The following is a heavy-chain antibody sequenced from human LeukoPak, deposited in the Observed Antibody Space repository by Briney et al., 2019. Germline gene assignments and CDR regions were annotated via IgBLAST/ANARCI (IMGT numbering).Heavy chain of an antibody. J-gene: IGHJ4*02. CDR2: FSGSGGST. V-gene: IGHV3-23*01. CDR1: GFTFSDFY. D-gene: IGHD6-19*01. CDR3: AKAYTSGWYYFDY. Sequence: GGSLRLSCAASGFTFSDFYMSWIRQAPGKGLEWVSAFSGSGGSTYYADSVKGRFTISRDNSKNTLYLQMNSLRAEDTAIYYCAKAYTSGWYYFDYWGQGTLVTVSS.